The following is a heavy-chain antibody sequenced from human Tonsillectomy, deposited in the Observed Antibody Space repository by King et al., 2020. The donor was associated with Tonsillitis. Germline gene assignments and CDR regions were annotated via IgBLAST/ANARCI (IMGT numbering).Heavy chain of an antibody. V-gene: IGHV1-2*02. CDR1: GYSFTGYY. CDR2: INPNSGGT. CDR3: SSLYCSDGKCYAGWFDP. D-gene: IGHD2-15*01. Sequence: QLVQSGAEVKKPGASVKVSCKASGYSFTGYYIHWVRQAPGQGLGWMGWINPNSGGTEYAQKFQGRVTITRDTSISTAYMELSRLRFDDTAVYYCSSLYCSDGKCYAGWFDPWRQGTLVTVSS. J-gene: IGHJ5*02.